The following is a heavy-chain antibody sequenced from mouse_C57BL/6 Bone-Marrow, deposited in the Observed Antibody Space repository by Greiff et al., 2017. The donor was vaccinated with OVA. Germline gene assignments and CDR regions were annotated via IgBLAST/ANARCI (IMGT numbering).Heavy chain of an antibody. CDR2: INPSSGYT. CDR1: GYTFTSYT. D-gene: IGHD4-1*02. V-gene: IGHV1-4*01. Sequence: QVQLKQSGAELARPGASVKMSCKASGYTFTSYTMHWVKQRPGQGLEWIGYINPSSGYTKYNQKFKDKATLTADKSSSTAYMQLSSLTSEDSAVYYCASQLGRVDYWGQGTTLTVSS. J-gene: IGHJ2*01. CDR3: ASQLGRVDY.